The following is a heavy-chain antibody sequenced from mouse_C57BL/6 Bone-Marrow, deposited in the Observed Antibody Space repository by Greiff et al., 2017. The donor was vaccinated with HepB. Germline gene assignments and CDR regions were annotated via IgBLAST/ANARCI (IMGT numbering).Heavy chain of an antibody. CDR2: INPSSGYT. V-gene: IGHV1-4*01. Sequence: LVESGAELARPGASVKMSCKASGYTFTSYTMHWVKQSPGQGLEWIGYINPSSGYTKYNQKFKDKATLTADKSSSTAYMQLSSLTSADSAVYYCARWAYGNPFDYWGQVTTLTVSS. D-gene: IGHD2-1*01. CDR3: ARWAYGNPFDY. CDR1: GYTFTSYT. J-gene: IGHJ2*01.